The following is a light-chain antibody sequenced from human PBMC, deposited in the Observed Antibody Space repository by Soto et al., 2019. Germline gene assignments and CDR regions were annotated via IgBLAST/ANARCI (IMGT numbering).Light chain of an antibody. CDR2: AAS. V-gene: IGKV1-6*01. J-gene: IGKJ4*01. CDR1: QDIRNE. Sequence: AIQMTQSPSSLSASVGDRVTITCRESQDIRNELGWYQQKPGKAPNLLIYAASTLQSGVPSRFSGSGSGTDFTLTITSLQPEDSASYYCLQDHEHLTFGGGTSVEIK. CDR3: LQDHEHLT.